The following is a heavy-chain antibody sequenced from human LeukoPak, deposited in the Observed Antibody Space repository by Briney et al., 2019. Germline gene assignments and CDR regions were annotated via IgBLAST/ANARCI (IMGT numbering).Heavy chain of an antibody. CDR1: GFTFSSYW. Sequence: PGGSLRLSCAASGFTFSSYWMSWVRQAPGKGLEWVANIKQDGSEKYYVDSVKGRFTISRDNAKNSLYLQMNSLRAEDTAVYYCAKAVGSISWSFDYWGQGTLVTVSS. CDR2: IKQDGSEK. V-gene: IGHV3-7*01. J-gene: IGHJ4*02. CDR3: AKAVGSISWSFDY. D-gene: IGHD6-13*01.